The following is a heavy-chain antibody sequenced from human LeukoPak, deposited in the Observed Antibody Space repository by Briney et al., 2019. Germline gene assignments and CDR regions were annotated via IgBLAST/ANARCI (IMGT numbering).Heavy chain of an antibody. D-gene: IGHD3-10*02. J-gene: IGHJ4*02. Sequence: GGSLRLSCAASGFTFSNYGIHWVRQAPGKGLEWVAFIRYDGSIKYYADSVKGRFTISRDNSKNTLYLQMNSLRAEDTAVYYCAKGAPFSCSGNYRRGHHFDYRGQGTLVT. CDR2: IRYDGSIK. CDR3: AKGAPFSCSGNYRRGHHFDY. V-gene: IGHV3-30*02. CDR1: GFTFSNYG.